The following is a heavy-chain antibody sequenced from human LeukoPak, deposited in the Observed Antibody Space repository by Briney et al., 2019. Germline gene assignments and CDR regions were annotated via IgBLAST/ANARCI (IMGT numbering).Heavy chain of an antibody. CDR3: ARDGFRAGANWFDP. CDR1: EFTFRSYA. CDR2: ISSSSSYI. D-gene: IGHD3-10*01. Sequence: GGSLRLSCAASEFTFRSYAMNWVRQAPGKGLEWVSSISSSSSYIYYADSVKGRFTISRDNAKNSLYLQMNSLRAEDTAVYYCARDGFRAGANWFDPWGQGTLVTVSS. V-gene: IGHV3-21*01. J-gene: IGHJ5*02.